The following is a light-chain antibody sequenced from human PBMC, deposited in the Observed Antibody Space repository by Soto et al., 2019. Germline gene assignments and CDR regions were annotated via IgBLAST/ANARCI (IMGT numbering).Light chain of an antibody. CDR3: EAWYDSLGGWV. CDR1: SSNIGSNF. Sequence: QSVLTQPPSASGTPGQRVTISCSGSSSNIGSNFVYWYQQFPGTAPKLLIYRNNQRPSGVPDRFSGSKSGTSASLAISGLPSGVEADYFCEAWYDSLGGWVFGGGPKRT. V-gene: IGLV1-47*01. J-gene: IGLJ3*02. CDR2: RNN.